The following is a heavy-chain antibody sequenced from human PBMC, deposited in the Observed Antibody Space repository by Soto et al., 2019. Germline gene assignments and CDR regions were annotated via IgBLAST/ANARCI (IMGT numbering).Heavy chain of an antibody. Sequence: QLQLQESGPGLVKPSETLSLTCTVSGGSISSSSYYWGWIRQPPGKGLEWIGSIYYSGSTYYNPSLKRRVTISVDTSKNQFSLKLSSVTAADTAVYYCASVTIFGVEPDEYNWFDPWGQGTLVTVSS. J-gene: IGHJ5*02. CDR3: ASVTIFGVEPDEYNWFDP. V-gene: IGHV4-39*01. D-gene: IGHD3-3*01. CDR2: IYYSGST. CDR1: GGSISSSSYY.